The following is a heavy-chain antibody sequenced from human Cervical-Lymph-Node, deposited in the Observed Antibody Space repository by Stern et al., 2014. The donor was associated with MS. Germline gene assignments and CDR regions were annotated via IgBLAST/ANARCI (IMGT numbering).Heavy chain of an antibody. D-gene: IGHD5-24*01. J-gene: IGHJ4*02. Sequence: QVQLVQSGAEVKKPGSSVKVSCKASGGTFSTYSINWVRQAPGQGLEWMGGIIPIFGTANYAQKFQGRITITADESTSTAYMVLSSLRHEDTAVYSCARVEMTTLTAPHFWGQGILVIVSS. CDR1: GGTFSTYS. CDR2: IIPIFGTA. CDR3: ARVEMTTLTAPHF. V-gene: IGHV1-69*01.